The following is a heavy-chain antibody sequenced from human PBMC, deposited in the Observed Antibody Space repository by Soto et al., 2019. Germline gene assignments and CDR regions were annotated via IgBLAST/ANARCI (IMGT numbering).Heavy chain of an antibody. CDR1: GFTFSSYW. V-gene: IGHV3-7*01. CDR2: INHDGSEK. Sequence: EVQLVESGGGLVQPGGSLRLSCAASGFTFSSYWMTWVRQAPGKGLEWVANINHDGSEKYYVDTVKGRFTISRDDAKTSLYLQMNIMRADDTAVYYCALLAGYFYAMAVWGQGTTVTVSS. J-gene: IGHJ6*02. CDR3: ALLAGYFYAMAV. D-gene: IGHD6-25*01.